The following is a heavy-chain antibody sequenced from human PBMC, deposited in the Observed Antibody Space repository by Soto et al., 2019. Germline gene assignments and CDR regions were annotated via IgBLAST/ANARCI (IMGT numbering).Heavy chain of an antibody. CDR2: IYYSGST. V-gene: IGHV4-59*01. J-gene: IGHJ3*02. CDR1: GVSISSYY. Sequence: SETLSLTCTVSGVSISSYYWSWIRQPPGKGLEWIGYIYYSGSTNYNPSLKSRVTISVDTSKNQFSLKLSSVTAADTAVYYCARSLYYDSEGAFDIWGQGTMVTVSS. CDR3: ARSLYYDSEGAFDI. D-gene: IGHD3-22*01.